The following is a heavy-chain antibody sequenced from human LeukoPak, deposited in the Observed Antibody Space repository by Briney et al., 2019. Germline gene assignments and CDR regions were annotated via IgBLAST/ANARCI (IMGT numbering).Heavy chain of an antibody. CDR2: IYGGGNT. Sequence: PGGSLRLSCAASGFSVSSNYMTWVRQAPGKGLECVSVIYGGGNTYYADSVGGRFTISRDNSKNTLYLQMNSLRVEDTAMYYCARGRRRSSGFQDYLGRGTLVTVSS. V-gene: IGHV3-53*01. D-gene: IGHD3-22*01. J-gene: IGHJ4*02. CDR1: GFSVSSNY. CDR3: ARGRRRSSGFQDY.